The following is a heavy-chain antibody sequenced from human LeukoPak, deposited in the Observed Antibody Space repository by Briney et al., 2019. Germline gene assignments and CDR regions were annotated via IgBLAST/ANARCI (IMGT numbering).Heavy chain of an antibody. CDR2: ISYDGSNK. D-gene: IGHD3-10*01. CDR3: ARARDHRITISVFVFDY. J-gene: IGHJ4*02. V-gene: IGHV3-30-3*01. Sequence: GGSLRLSCAASGFTFSSYAMHWVRQAPGKGLEWVAVISYDGSNKYYADSVKGRFTISRDNSKNTLYLQMNSLRAEDTAVYYCARARDHRITISVFVFDYWGQGTLVTVSS. CDR1: GFTFSSYA.